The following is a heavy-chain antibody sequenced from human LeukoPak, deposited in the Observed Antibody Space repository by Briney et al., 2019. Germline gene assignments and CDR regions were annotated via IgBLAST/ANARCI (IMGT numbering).Heavy chain of an antibody. Sequence: GGSLRLSCAASGLNLDAYAMHWVRQAPGKGLEWVSLISGDGTITYYADSVKGRFTISRDNSKNSLFLEMNSLRSEDTALYYCAKDTPLFYHYYGIDVWGQGTMVTVSS. CDR2: ISGDGTIT. J-gene: IGHJ6*02. CDR1: GLNLDAYA. CDR3: AKDTPLFYHYYGIDV. V-gene: IGHV3-43*02.